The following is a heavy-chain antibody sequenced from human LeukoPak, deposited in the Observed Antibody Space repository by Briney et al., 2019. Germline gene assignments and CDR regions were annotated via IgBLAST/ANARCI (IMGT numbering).Heavy chain of an antibody. CDR3: ARGGSKYLPFDY. Sequence: PGGSLRLSCAASGFTFSSYSMNWVRQAPGKGLEWVSSISSSSSYIYYADSVKGRFTISRDNAKNSLYLQMNSLRAEDTAVYYCARGGSKYLPFDYWGQGTLVTVSS. D-gene: IGHD4-11*01. CDR2: ISSSSSYI. V-gene: IGHV3-21*01. CDR1: GFTFSSYS. J-gene: IGHJ4*02.